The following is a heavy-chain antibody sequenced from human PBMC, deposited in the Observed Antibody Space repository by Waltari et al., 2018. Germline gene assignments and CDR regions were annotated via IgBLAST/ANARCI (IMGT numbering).Heavy chain of an antibody. CDR3: ARGDSWAFDI. CDR1: GFVLNNYW. D-gene: IGHD4-4*01. J-gene: IGHJ3*02. V-gene: IGHV3-7*01. Sequence: ELQLVESGGGLVQPGRSLILPCSASGFVLNNYWMCWVRQAPGKGLEWVANINQYGSEEHYVDSAKGRFTISRDNAKNAVYLQMNSLSAGDTSVYYCARGDSWAFDIWSQGTMVTVAS. CDR2: INQYGSEE.